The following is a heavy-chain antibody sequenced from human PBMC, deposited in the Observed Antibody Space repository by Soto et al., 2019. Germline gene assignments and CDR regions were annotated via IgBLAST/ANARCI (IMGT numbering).Heavy chain of an antibody. V-gene: IGHV1-18*04. CDR2: INVYNGNT. Sequence: APVKVSCKASGYSFSIYHLGWGRQAPGQGLEGMGWINVYNGNTNYGQKFQGRVTVTRDTSTSTGYMELRSLRSDDTGVYYCARVTPSGDFDFWGQGTLVPVPS. CDR3: ARVTPSGDFDF. D-gene: IGHD6-19*01. J-gene: IGHJ4*02. CDR1: GYSFSIYH.